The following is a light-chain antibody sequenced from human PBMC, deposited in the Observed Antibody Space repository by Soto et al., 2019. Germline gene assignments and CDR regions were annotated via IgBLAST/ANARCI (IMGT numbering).Light chain of an antibody. CDR2: GAS. CDR1: QTVNSNY. V-gene: IGKV3-20*01. Sequence: EIVLTQSPGTLSLSPGERATLSCRASQTVNSNYLAWYQQRAGQAPRLLIYGASTSAADIPDRFSGSGSGTDFTLTISRLELEDFAVYYCQQYDRSPLITFGGGTKVEIK. J-gene: IGKJ4*01. CDR3: QQYDRSPLIT.